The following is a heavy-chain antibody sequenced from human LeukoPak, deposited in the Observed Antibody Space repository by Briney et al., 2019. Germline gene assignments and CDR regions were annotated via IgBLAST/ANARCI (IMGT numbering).Heavy chain of an antibody. Sequence: ASVKVSCKSSGYTFTSYDINWVRQAPGQGLEWMGWMNPNSGNTGYAQKFQGRVTITRNTSISTAYMELSSLRSEDTAVYYCAGGRGYSSSWYGINWFDPWGQGTLVTVSS. V-gene: IGHV1-8*03. CDR1: GYTFTSYD. J-gene: IGHJ5*02. CDR3: AGGRGYSSSWYGINWFDP. D-gene: IGHD6-13*01. CDR2: MNPNSGNT.